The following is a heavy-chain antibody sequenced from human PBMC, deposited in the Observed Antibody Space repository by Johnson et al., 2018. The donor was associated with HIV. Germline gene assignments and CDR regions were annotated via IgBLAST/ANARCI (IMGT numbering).Heavy chain of an antibody. J-gene: IGHJ3*02. CDR2: ISWNSGSI. Sequence: QLVESGGGLVQPGRSLRLSCAASGFTFDDYAMHWVRQAPGKGLEWVSGISWNSGSIDYADSVKGRFTISRDNAKNSLYLQMNSLRAEDTAFYYCARVTIFGVTKVDAFDIWGQGTMVTVSS. CDR3: ARVTIFGVTKVDAFDI. CDR1: GFTFDDYA. D-gene: IGHD3-3*01. V-gene: IGHV3-9*01.